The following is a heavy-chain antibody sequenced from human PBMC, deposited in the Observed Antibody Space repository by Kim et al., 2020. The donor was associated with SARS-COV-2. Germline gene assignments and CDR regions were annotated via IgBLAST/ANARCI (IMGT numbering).Heavy chain of an antibody. J-gene: IGHJ4*02. V-gene: IGHV1-2*06. CDR3: ARLQYSGSSRGG. D-gene: IGHD1-26*01. CDR2: INPNSGGT. Sequence: ASVKVSCKASGYTFTGYYMHWVRQAPGQGLEWMGRINPNSGGTNYAQKFQGRVTMTRDTSISTAYMELSRLRSDDTAVYYCARLQYSGSSRGGWGQGTLVTVSS. CDR1: GYTFTGYY.